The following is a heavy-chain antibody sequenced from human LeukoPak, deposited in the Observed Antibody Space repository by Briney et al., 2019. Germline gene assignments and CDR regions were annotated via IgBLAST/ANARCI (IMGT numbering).Heavy chain of an antibody. CDR3: ARESVVVVAATDYYYYYMDV. CDR1: GYTFTGYY. Sequence: ASVKVSCKASGYTFTGYYMHWVRQAPGQGLEGMGWINPNSGGTNYAQKFQGRVTMTRDTSISTAYMELSRLRSDDTAVYYCARESVVVVAATDYYYYYMDVWGKGTTVTVSS. D-gene: IGHD2-15*01. J-gene: IGHJ6*03. CDR2: INPNSGGT. V-gene: IGHV1-2*02.